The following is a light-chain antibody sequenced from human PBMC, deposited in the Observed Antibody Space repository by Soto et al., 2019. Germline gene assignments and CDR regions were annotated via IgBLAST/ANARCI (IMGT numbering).Light chain of an antibody. Sequence: DVRMTQSPSSLSPPVGDTIPITCRASRTINTYLNWFQQKPGEPPRLLIYGASTLHDGVPSRFSGSGSGADFTLTISGLQPEDFASYHCQQTYSDISFGGGTKVDI. V-gene: IGKV1-39*01. CDR3: QQTYSDIS. CDR2: GAS. CDR1: RTINTY. J-gene: IGKJ4*01.